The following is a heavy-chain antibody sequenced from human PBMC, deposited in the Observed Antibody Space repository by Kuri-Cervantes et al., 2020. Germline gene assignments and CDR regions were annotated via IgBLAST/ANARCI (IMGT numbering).Heavy chain of an antibody. CDR1: GDSISSIPYY. V-gene: IGHV4-39*07. CDR2: IYYTGST. D-gene: IGHD5-24*01. Sequence: SETLSLTCTVSGDSISSIPYYWAWIRQPPGRGLEWIGSIYYTGSTFDNPSLKSRVSMSVDTSKNQFSLKLSSVTAADTAVYYCARGSGYNYYYYYGMDVWGQGTTVTVSS. CDR3: ARGSGYNYYYYYGMDV. J-gene: IGHJ6*02.